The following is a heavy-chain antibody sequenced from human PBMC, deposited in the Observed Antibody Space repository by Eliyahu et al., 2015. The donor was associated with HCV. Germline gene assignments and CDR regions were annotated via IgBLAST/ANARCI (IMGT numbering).Heavy chain of an antibody. V-gene: IGHV2-70*04. CDR3: ARTREYNCGLDY. D-gene: IGHD1-1*01. J-gene: IGHJ4*02. CDR2: IDWSHDK. Sequence: QVTLQESGPALVKPTQTLTLTCTXSGFSLSTTGMRVSWIRQPPGKALEWLARIDWSHDKFYSTSLKTRLTISKDTSKNQVVLTMTNMDPVDTATYYCARTREYNCGLDYWGQGTLVTVSS. CDR1: GFSLSTTGMR.